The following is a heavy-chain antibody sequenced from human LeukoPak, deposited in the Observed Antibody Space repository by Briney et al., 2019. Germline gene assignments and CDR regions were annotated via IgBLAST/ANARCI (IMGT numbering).Heavy chain of an antibody. CDR2: MYPADSET. V-gene: IGHV5-51*01. D-gene: IGHD5-24*01. J-gene: IGHJ4*02. CDR3: ARRPRLSGWLQTIIFDS. CDR1: GYSFTGYW. Sequence: GESLKISCKGSGYSFTGYWIGWVRQMPGKGLEWMGIMYPADSETRYNPSFQGQVTISADKSTSTAYLQWSSLKASDTAMYYCARRPRLSGWLQTIIFDSWGQGTLVTVPS.